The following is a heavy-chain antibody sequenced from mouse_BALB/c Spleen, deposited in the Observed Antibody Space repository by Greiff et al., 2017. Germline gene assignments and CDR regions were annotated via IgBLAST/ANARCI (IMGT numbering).Heavy chain of an antibody. CDR1: GYTFTSYW. D-gene: IGHD3-1*01. Sequence: VQLQQSGAELAKPGASVKMSCKASGYTFTSYWMHWVKQRPGQGLEWIGYINPSTGYTEYNQKFKDKATLTADKSSSTAYMQLSSLTSEDSAVYYSARGSDSFYFDYWGQGTTLTVSS. V-gene: IGHV1-7*01. J-gene: IGHJ2*01. CDR2: INPSTGYT. CDR3: ARGSDSFYFDY.